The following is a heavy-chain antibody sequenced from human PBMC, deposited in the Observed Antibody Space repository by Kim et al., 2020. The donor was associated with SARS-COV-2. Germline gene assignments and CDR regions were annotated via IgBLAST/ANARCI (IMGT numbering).Heavy chain of an antibody. CDR2: IYPGDSDT. V-gene: IGHV5-51*01. CDR3: ARYYYGSGSYYMVFTGTNGWYFDL. J-gene: IGHJ2*01. Sequence: GESLKISCKGSGYSFTSYWIGWVRQMPGKGLEWMGIIYPGDSDTRYSPSFQGQVTISADKSISTAYLQWSSLEASDTAMYYCARYYYGSGSYYMVFTGTNGWYFDLWGRGTLVTVSS. CDR1: GYSFTSYW. D-gene: IGHD3-10*01.